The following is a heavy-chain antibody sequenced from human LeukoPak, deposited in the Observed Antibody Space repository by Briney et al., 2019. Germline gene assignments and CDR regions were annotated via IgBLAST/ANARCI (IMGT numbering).Heavy chain of an antibody. CDR3: ATDPVGYCSSDSCYSVDY. CDR2: FNPEDGEK. D-gene: IGHD2-15*01. Sequence: ASVKVSGKVSGHTVRKLSIYRVRQAHGKGLEWMGGFNPEDGEKIYVQKFQGRVTMTEDTSTDTAYMELSSLTSEDTAVYYCATDPVGYCSSDSCYSVDYWGQGSLVTVSA. J-gene: IGHJ4*02. CDR1: GHTVRKLS. V-gene: IGHV1-24*01.